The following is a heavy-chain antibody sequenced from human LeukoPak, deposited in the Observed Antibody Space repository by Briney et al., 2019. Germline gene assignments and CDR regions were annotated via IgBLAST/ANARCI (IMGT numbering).Heavy chain of an antibody. J-gene: IGHJ4*02. Sequence: GGSLTLSCAASGFTFDDYAMHWVRQAPGKGREWVSGISWNNDSIGYVDSVKGRFTISRDNAKNSLYLQMNSLRAEDTALYYCAKGKWYSGTYHFDYWGQGTLVTVSS. CDR2: ISWNNDSI. CDR1: GFTFDDYA. D-gene: IGHD1-26*01. CDR3: AKGKWYSGTYHFDY. V-gene: IGHV3-9*01.